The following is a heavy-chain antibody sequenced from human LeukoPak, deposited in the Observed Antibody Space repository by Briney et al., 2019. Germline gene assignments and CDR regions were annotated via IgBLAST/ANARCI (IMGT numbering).Heavy chain of an antibody. CDR1: GFTFSSYE. CDR2: INSDGSST. D-gene: IGHD6-13*01. V-gene: IGHV3-74*01. J-gene: IGHJ4*02. CDR3: AREGAAVATNFDY. Sequence: GGSLRLSCAASGFTFSSYEMNWVRQAPGKGLVWVSRINSDGSSTSYADSVKGRFTISRDNAKNTLYLQMNSLRAEDTAVYYCAREGAAVATNFDYWGQGTLVTVSS.